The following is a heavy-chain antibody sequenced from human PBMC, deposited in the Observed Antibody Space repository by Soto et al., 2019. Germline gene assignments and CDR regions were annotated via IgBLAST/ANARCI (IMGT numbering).Heavy chain of an antibody. D-gene: IGHD6-6*01. CDR1: GGSISSSTYY. V-gene: IGHV4-39*01. CDR3: ARRRDGLESYSRSSYFFDY. J-gene: IGHJ4*02. CDR2: IYYTGST. Sequence: QLQLQESGPGLVKPSETLSLTCAVSGGSISSSTYYWGWIRQPPGKGLEWIGNIYYTGSTYYSPSIKSRVTISVHTSKNQFSLKLSPVTAADTSVFYCARRRDGLESYSRSSYFFDYWGQGILVTVSS.